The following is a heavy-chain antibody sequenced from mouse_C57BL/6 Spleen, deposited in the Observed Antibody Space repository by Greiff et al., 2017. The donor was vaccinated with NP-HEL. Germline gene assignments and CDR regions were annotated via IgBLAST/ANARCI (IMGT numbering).Heavy chain of an antibody. CDR2: ISSGGSYT. CDR1: GFTFSSYG. J-gene: IGHJ2*01. Sequence: EVKLMESGGDLVKPGGSLKLSCAASGFTFSSYGMSWVRQTPDKRLEWVATISSGGSYTYYPDSVKGRFTISRDNAKNTLYLQMSSLKSEDTAMYYCARQETAQARYYFDYWGQGTTLTVSS. CDR3: ARQETAQARYYFDY. V-gene: IGHV5-6*01. D-gene: IGHD3-2*02.